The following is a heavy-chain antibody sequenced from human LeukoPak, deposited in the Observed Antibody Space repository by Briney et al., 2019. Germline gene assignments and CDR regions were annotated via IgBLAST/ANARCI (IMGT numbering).Heavy chain of an antibody. Sequence: SVKVSCKASGYTFTSYDINWVRQATGQGLEWMGWMNPNSGNTGYAQKFQGRVTMTRNASISTAYMELSSLSSEDTAVYYCARGTTTMVRGVIMSGWFDPWGQGTLVTASS. CDR2: MNPNSGNT. J-gene: IGHJ5*02. CDR3: ARGTTTMVRGVIMSGWFDP. CDR1: GYTFTSYD. V-gene: IGHV1-8*01. D-gene: IGHD3-10*01.